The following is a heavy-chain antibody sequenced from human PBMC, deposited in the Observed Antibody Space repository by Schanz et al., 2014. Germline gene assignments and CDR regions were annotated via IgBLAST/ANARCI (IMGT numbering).Heavy chain of an antibody. CDR2: INVGNAHM. CDR1: GHTFPSYS. D-gene: IGHD5-12*01. Sequence: QVQLVQSGAEAKKPGASVQVSCKAPGHTFPSYSIPRVRQAPGQGLEWMGWINVGNAHMKYSQKVQGRVTITRDTSASTAYRDLTSLRSEDTAVYFCARDLSFCAGYDVHYYYDGMDVWGQGTTVTVSS. CDR3: ARDLSFCAGYDVHYYYDGMDV. J-gene: IGHJ6*02. V-gene: IGHV1-3*01.